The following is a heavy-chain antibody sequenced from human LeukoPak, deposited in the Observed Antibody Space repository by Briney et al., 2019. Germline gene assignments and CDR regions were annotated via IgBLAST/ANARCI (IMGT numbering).Heavy chain of an antibody. CDR2: ISSSSSTI. J-gene: IGHJ4*02. CDR1: GFTFSSYS. Sequence: GGSLRLSCAASGFTFSSYSMNWVRQAPGKGLEWVSYISSSSSTIYYADSVKGRFTISRDNSKNTLYLQMNSLRAEDTAVYYCAKGPLIEVAGTTWDYWGQGTLVTVSS. D-gene: IGHD6-19*01. CDR3: AKGPLIEVAGTTWDY. V-gene: IGHV3-48*01.